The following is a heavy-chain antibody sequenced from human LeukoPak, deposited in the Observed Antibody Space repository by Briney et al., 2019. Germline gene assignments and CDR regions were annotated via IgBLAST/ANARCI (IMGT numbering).Heavy chain of an antibody. CDR1: GGSISSYY. CDR3: ARDSGYYYDSSGYYPSFDY. CDR2: IYYSGST. Sequence: SETLSLTCTVSGGSISSYYWSWLRQPPGKGLEWIGYIYYSGSTNYNPSLKSRVTISVDTSKNQFSLKLSSVTAADTAVYYCARDSGYYYDSSGYYPSFDYWGQGTLVTVSS. D-gene: IGHD3-22*01. V-gene: IGHV4-59*01. J-gene: IGHJ4*02.